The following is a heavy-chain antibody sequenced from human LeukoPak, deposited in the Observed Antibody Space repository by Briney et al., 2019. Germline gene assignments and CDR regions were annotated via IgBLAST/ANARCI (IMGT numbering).Heavy chain of an antibody. J-gene: IGHJ4*02. CDR1: GFTFSSYS. CDR3: ARDPSSNWPSIGSY. Sequence: GGSLRLSCAASGFTFSSYSMNWVRQAPGKGLEWVSSISSSSSYIYYADSVKGRFTISRDNAKNSLYLQMNSLRAEDTAVYYCARDPSSNWPSIGSYWGQGTLVTVSS. V-gene: IGHV3-21*01. D-gene: IGHD1-1*01. CDR2: ISSSSSYI.